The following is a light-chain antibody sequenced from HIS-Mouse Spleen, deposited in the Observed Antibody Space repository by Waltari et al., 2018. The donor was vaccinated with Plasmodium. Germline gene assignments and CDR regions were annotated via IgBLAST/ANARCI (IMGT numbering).Light chain of an antibody. V-gene: IGLV2-8*01. CDR3: SSYAGSNNLV. CDR1: SSDVGGYHY. CDR2: EFS. J-gene: IGLJ2*01. Sequence: QSALTQPPSASGSPGPSVTISCTGTSSDVGGYHYVPWYQQHPGKAPKLMTYEFSKRPSGVPDRFSGSKSGNTASLTVSGLQAEDEADYYCSSYAGSNNLVFGGGTKLTVL.